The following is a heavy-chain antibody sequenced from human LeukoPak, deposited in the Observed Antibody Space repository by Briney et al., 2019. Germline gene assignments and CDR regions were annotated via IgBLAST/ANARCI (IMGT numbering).Heavy chain of an antibody. CDR2: IYYSGST. CDR1: GGSISSYY. Sequence: PSETLSLTCTVSGGSISSYYWSWIRQPPGKGLEWIGYIYYSGSTNYNPSLKSRVTISVDTSKNQFSLKLSSVTAADTAVYYCAREEDYCSSTSCYSWGQGTLVTVSS. CDR3: AREEDYCSSTSCYS. D-gene: IGHD2-2*01. J-gene: IGHJ5*02. V-gene: IGHV4-59*01.